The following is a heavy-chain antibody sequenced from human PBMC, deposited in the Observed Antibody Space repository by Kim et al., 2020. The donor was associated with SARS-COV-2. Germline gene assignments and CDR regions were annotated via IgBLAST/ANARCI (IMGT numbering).Heavy chain of an antibody. D-gene: IGHD3-22*01. CDR3: ARDPGYYDSSGYYPIYYFDY. J-gene: IGHJ4*02. V-gene: IGHV1-3*01. CDR2: INAGNGNI. Sequence: ASVKVSCKASGYTFTSYAMHWVRQAPGQRLEWMGWINAGNGNIKYSQKFQGRATITRDTSASTAYMELSSLRSEDTAVYYCARDPGYYDSSGYYPIYYFDYWGQGTLVTVSS. CDR1: GYTFTSYA.